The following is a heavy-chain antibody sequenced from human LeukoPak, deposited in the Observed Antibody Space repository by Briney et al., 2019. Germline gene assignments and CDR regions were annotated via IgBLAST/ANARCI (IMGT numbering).Heavy chain of an antibody. J-gene: IGHJ4*02. CDR1: GDSISGYY. Sequence: PSETLSLTCAVSGDSISGYYWSWIRQPPGKGLEWIGYIYYTGSTTKYNPSLKSRVTISVDTSKNQFSLKLYSVTAADTAVYYCARGAVRYGSSLASDYWGQGALVTVSS. V-gene: IGHV4-59*01. CDR2: IYYTGSTT. D-gene: IGHD6-6*01. CDR3: ARGAVRYGSSLASDY.